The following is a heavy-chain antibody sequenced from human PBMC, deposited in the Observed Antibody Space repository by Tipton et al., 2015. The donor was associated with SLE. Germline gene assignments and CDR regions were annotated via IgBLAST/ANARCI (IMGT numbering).Heavy chain of an antibody. CDR1: GFSFSSHY. D-gene: IGHD5-24*01. J-gene: IGHJ4*02. CDR3: AAGAGWLIDY. Sequence: SLRLSCVASGFSFSSHYMNWVRQAPGKGLEGVANIDQDGSEKNYVDSVKGRFSISRDNAKSSLYLQINSLRAEDTAVYYCAAGAGWLIDYWGQGTLLTVSS. CDR2: IDQDGSEK. V-gene: IGHV3-7*03.